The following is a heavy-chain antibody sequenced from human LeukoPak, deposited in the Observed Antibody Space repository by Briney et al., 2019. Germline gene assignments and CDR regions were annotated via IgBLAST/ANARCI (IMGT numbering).Heavy chain of an antibody. CDR3: ARVVGLTGYSSSWYSGYYYYMDV. D-gene: IGHD6-13*01. CDR1: GGSFSSYA. V-gene: IGHV1-69*10. J-gene: IGHJ6*03. Sequence: SVKLSCKASGGSFSSYAISWGRQAPGHGLEWMGWINPNSGGTNYAQKFQDRVTITADKSTSTAYMELSSLRSEDTAVYYCARVVGLTGYSSSWYSGYYYYMDVWGKGTTVTVSS. CDR2: INPNSGGT.